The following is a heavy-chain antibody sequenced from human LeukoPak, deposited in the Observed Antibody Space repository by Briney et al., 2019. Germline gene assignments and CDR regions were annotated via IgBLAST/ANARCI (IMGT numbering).Heavy chain of an antibody. CDR1: GFTFNNHA. V-gene: IGHV3-23*01. Sequence: GGSLRLSCVVSGFTFNNHAMSWVRQAPGKGLEWVSAISGSGDNTFYAGSVKGRFTISRDNSKNTLYVQMNSLRTDDAAVYYCAKSKSPYPMDYIFDFWGQGTLVTVSS. CDR3: AKSKSPYPMDYIFDF. J-gene: IGHJ4*02. D-gene: IGHD4-11*01. CDR2: ISGSGDNT.